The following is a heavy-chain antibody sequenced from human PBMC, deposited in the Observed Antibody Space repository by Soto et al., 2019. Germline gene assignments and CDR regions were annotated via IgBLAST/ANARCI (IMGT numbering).Heavy chain of an antibody. CDR3: ARQVGASDAFDI. Sequence: SETLSLTCTVSGGSISSGGYYWSWIRQHPGKGLEWIGYIYYSGSTYYNPSLKSRVTISVDTSKNQFSLKLSSVTAADTAVYYCARQVGASDAFDIWGQGTMVTVSS. D-gene: IGHD1-26*01. J-gene: IGHJ3*02. V-gene: IGHV4-31*03. CDR1: GGSISSGGYY. CDR2: IYYSGST.